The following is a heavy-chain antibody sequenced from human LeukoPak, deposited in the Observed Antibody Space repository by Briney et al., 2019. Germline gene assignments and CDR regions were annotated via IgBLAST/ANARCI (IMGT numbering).Heavy chain of an antibody. V-gene: IGHV3-23*01. Sequence: GGSLRLSCAASGFTFSSYAMSWVRQAPGKGLEWVSSLSGSGGSTHYADSVKGRFTISRDNSKNTLYLQMNSLRAEDTAVYYCAKSPHVQVLVYCLDPWGQRTLVTVSS. J-gene: IGHJ5*02. D-gene: IGHD2-21*01. CDR3: AKSPHVQVLVYCLDP. CDR2: LSGSGGST. CDR1: GFTFSSYA.